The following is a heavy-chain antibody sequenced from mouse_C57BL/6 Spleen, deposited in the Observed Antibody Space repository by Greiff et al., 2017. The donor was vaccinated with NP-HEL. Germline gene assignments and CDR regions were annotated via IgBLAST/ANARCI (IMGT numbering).Heavy chain of an antibody. CDR2: INPNNGGT. V-gene: IGHV1-22*01. D-gene: IGHD2-4*01. CDR3: ARIYYDYDGAWFAY. Sequence: VHVKQSGPELVKPGASVKMSCKASGYTFTDYNMHWVKQSHGKSLEWIGYINPNNGGTSYNQKFKGKATLTVNKSSSTAYMELRSLTSEDSAVYYCARIYYDYDGAWFAYWGQGTLVTVSA. CDR1: GYTFTDYN. J-gene: IGHJ3*01.